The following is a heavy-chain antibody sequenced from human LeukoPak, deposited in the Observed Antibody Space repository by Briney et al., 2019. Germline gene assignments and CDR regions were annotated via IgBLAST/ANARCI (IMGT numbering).Heavy chain of an antibody. Sequence: PGGSLRLSCVASGFTISDYWVSWVRQAPGKGLEWVANIKQDGSGTFYVDSVKGRFTISRDSAKNSLYLQMNSLRVEDTAVYYCARDLFDYWGRGTLVTVSS. CDR1: GFTISDYW. J-gene: IGHJ4*02. V-gene: IGHV3-7*01. CDR2: IKQDGSGT. CDR3: ARDLFDY.